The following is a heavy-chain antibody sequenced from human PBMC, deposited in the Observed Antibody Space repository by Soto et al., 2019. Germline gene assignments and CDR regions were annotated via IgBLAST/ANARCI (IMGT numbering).Heavy chain of an antibody. V-gene: IGHV3-48*03. CDR3: ARVGGTGTGWFDP. D-gene: IGHD1-7*01. J-gene: IGHJ5*02. Sequence: PGGSLRLSCAASGFTFSSYEMNWVRQAPGKGLGWGSDISSSGSTIYYADSVKGRFTISRANAKNSLYLQMNSLRAEDTAVYYCARVGGTGTGWFDPWGQGALVTVSS. CDR1: GFTFSSYE. CDR2: ISSSGSTI.